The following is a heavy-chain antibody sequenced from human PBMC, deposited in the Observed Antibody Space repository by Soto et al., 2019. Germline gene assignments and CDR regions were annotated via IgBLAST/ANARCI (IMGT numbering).Heavy chain of an antibody. CDR2: IKSKTDGGTT. Sequence: GGSLRLSCAASGFTFSNAWMSWVRQAPGKGLEWVGRIKSKTDGGTTDYAAPVKGRFTISRDDSKNTLYLQMNSLKTEDTAVYYCTTGSRGSSYFDYWGQGTLVTVSS. CDR3: TTGSRGSSYFDY. J-gene: IGHJ4*02. V-gene: IGHV3-15*01. D-gene: IGHD1-26*01. CDR1: GFTFSNAW.